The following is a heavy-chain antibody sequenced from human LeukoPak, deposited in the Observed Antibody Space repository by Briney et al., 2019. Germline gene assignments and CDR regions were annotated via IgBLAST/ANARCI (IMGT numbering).Heavy chain of an antibody. CDR3: AKDSDGYSYGLEAVY. CDR2: IKQDGSEK. J-gene: IGHJ4*02. D-gene: IGHD5-18*01. CDR1: GFTFSSYW. V-gene: IGHV3-7*03. Sequence: TGGSLRLSCAASGFTFSSYWMSWVRQAPGKGLEWVANIKQDGSEKYYVDSVKGRFTISRDNAKNSLYLQMNSLRAEDTALYYCAKDSDGYSYGLEAVYWGQGTLVTVSS.